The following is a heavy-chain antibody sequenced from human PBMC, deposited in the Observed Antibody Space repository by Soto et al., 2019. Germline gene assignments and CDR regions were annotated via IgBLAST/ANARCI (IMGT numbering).Heavy chain of an antibody. V-gene: IGHV1-2*02. D-gene: IGHD5-12*01. CDR1: GYTFTGYY. J-gene: IGHJ6*02. CDR2: INPNSGGT. Sequence: ASVKVSCKASGYTFTGYYMHWVRQAPGQGLEWMGWINPNSGGTNYAQKFQGRVTMTRATSISTAYMELSRLRSDDTAVYYCARDRGEMATILGMDVWGQGTTVTVSS. CDR3: ARDRGEMATILGMDV.